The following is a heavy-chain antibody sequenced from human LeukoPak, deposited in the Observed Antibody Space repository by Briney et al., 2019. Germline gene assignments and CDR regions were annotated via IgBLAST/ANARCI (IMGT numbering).Heavy chain of an antibody. V-gene: IGHV1-24*01. J-gene: IGHJ4*02. CDR2: FDPEDGET. CDR1: GYTLTELS. CDR3: ATGILTGSNY. Sequence: ASVKVSCKVSGYTLTELSMHWVRPAPGKGLGWMGGFDPEDGETIYAQKFQGRVTMTEDTSTDTAYMELSSLRSEDTAVYYCATGILTGSNYWGQGTLVTVSS. D-gene: IGHD3-9*01.